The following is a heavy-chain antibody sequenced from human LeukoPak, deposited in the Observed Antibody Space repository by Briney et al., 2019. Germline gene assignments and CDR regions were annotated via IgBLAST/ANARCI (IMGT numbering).Heavy chain of an antibody. CDR1: GFTFSSYS. Sequence: GGSLRLSCAASGFTFSSYSMNWVRQAPGKGLEWVSYINDYSNTIYYADSVKGRFTISRDNAKNSLYLQTNSLRAEDTGVYYCAREAGYIDYWGQGTLVSVSS. J-gene: IGHJ4*02. D-gene: IGHD6-13*01. CDR3: AREAGYIDY. CDR2: INDYSNTI. V-gene: IGHV3-48*01.